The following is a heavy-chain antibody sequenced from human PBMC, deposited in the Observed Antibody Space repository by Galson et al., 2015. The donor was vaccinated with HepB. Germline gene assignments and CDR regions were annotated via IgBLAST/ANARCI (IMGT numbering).Heavy chain of an antibody. J-gene: IGHJ6*02. D-gene: IGHD2-2*01. CDR3: ARDTGFVVVPAARYYYGMDV. V-gene: IGHV1-58*01. CDR1: GFTFTSSA. Sequence: SVKVSCKASGFTFTSSAVQWVRQARGQRLEWIGWIVVGSGNTNYAQKFQERVTITRDMSTSTAYMELSSLRSDDTAVYYCARDTGFVVVPAARYYYGMDVWGQGTTVTVSS. CDR2: IVVGSGNT.